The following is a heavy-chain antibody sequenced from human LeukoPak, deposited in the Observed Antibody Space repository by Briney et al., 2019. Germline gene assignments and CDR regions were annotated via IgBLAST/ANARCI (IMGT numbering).Heavy chain of an antibody. V-gene: IGHV3-30*02. CDR2: ISNDGGNE. Sequence: PGGSLRLSCVGSGYTLRSYDMHWVRQAPGKGLEWLAFISNDGGNEYYAGSVKGRFTISRDNSKNTLHLHMNSLRSEDTAVYFCAKATYTTDFWGQGTLVTVSS. CDR3: AKATYTTDF. J-gene: IGHJ4*02. CDR1: GYTLRSYD. D-gene: IGHD1-14*01.